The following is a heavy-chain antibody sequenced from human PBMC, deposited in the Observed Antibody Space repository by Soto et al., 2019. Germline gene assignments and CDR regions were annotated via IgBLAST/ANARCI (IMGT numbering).Heavy chain of an antibody. D-gene: IGHD2-8*01. V-gene: IGHV3-23*04. CDR1: GFNFGSYG. J-gene: IGHJ6*02. Sequence: EVQLVESGGGLVQPGGSLRLSCEASGFNFGSYGMSWVRQAPGKGLEWVSGLTASGLNTYYTDSVKGRFTISRDNSRNTVYLQMSGLRVEDTAVFHCAKGLGNAKEVWGQGTTVTVSS. CDR2: LTASGLNT. CDR3: AKGLGNAKEV.